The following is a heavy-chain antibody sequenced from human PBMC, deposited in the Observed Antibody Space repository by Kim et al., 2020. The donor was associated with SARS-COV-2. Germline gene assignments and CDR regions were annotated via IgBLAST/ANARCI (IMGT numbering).Heavy chain of an antibody. CDR2: IYYSGST. V-gene: IGHV4-59*01. Sequence: SETLSLTCTVSGGSISSYYWSWIRQPPGKGLEWIGYIYYSGSTNYNPSLKSRVTISVDTSKNQFSLKLSSVTAADTAVYYCARGYDFWSGYYTGAYYYG. D-gene: IGHD3-3*01. J-gene: IGHJ6*01. CDR1: GGSISSYY. CDR3: ARGYDFWSGYYTGAYYYG.